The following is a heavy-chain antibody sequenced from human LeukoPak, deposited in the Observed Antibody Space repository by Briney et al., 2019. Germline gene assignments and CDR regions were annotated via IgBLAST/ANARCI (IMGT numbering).Heavy chain of an antibody. CDR1: GFTFSSYW. V-gene: IGHV3-7*01. Sequence: PGGSLRLSCVASGFTFSSYWMSWVRQAPGKGLECVADIKQDGSEKYYVDSVKGRFTISRDNAKNSLYLQMNSLRVEDTAVYYCARGKSESYGAKGYWGQGTLVTVSS. D-gene: IGHD1-26*01. CDR2: IKQDGSEK. CDR3: ARGKSESYGAKGY. J-gene: IGHJ4*02.